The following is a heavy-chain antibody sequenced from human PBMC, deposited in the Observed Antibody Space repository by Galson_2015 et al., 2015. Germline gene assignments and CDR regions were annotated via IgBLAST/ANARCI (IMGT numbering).Heavy chain of an antibody. CDR3: AILVDLAEVPGTTEDGMDV. Sequence: SVKVSCKASGYTFTNYAVHWVRQAPGQGLEWMAWINTASGKTKYSQKLQGRVTITRDTSASTVFMELSSLTSEDTAVYYCAILVDLAEVPGTTEDGMDVWGQGTTVIVSS. CDR1: GYTFTNYA. J-gene: IGHJ6*02. D-gene: IGHD2-2*03. CDR2: INTASGKT. V-gene: IGHV1-3*04.